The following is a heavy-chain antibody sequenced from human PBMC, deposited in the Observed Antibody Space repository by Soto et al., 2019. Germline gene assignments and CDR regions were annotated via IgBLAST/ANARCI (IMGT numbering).Heavy chain of an antibody. Sequence: GASVKVSCKASAYTFSNYAMHWVRQAPGQRLEWVGWINAGNGETKYSQKFQGRVIITRDTSASTAYMELSSLRFEDTAVYYCARDRVDFWSGLDPWGQGTLVTVSS. CDR1: AYTFSNYA. CDR3: ARDRVDFWSGLDP. D-gene: IGHD3-3*01. CDR2: INAGNGET. V-gene: IGHV1-3*01. J-gene: IGHJ5*02.